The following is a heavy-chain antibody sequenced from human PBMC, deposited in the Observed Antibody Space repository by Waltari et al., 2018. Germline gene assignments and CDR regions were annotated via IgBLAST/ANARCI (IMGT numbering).Heavy chain of an antibody. CDR2: VEHEDGET. D-gene: IGHD6-19*01. CDR1: GYTFTDYY. Sequence: EVQLVQSGAEVKKPGATVKISCKVSGYTFTDYYMHWVQQAPGKGLEWMGLVEHEDGETIYAEKFQGRVTITADTSTDTAYMELSSLRSEDTAVYYCATGLAISVAGTLSYWGQGTLVTVSS. J-gene: IGHJ4*02. V-gene: IGHV1-69-2*01. CDR3: ATGLAISVAGTLSY.